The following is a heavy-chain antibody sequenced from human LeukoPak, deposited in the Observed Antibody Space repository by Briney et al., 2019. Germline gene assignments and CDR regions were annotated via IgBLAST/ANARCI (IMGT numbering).Heavy chain of an antibody. Sequence: GESLKISCKGSGYIFATYWIGWVRRMPGKGLEWMGIIYPGDSDTRCSPSSQGQVTISADKSISTAYLQWSSLKASDTAMYYCARLGRVGSTTSYFDDWGQGTLVTVSS. V-gene: IGHV5-51*01. D-gene: IGHD1-26*01. CDR3: ARLGRVGSTTSYFDD. J-gene: IGHJ4*02. CDR1: GYIFATYW. CDR2: IYPGDSDT.